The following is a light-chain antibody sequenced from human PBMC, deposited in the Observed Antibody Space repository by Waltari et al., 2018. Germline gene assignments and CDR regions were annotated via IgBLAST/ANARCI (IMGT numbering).Light chain of an antibody. J-gene: IGKJ4*01. CDR3: QQYDNLPLT. V-gene: IGKV1-33*01. CDR1: QDISNY. CDR2: DAS. Sequence: DFQMTQSPSSLSASVGDRVTITRQASQDISNYLNWYQQKPGKAPKLLIYDASNLETGVPSRFSGSGSGTDFTFTISSLQPEDIATYYCQQYDNLPLTFGGGTKVEIK.